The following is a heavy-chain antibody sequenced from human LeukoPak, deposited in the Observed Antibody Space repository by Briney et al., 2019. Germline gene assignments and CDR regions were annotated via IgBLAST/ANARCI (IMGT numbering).Heavy chain of an antibody. CDR3: ARDLTPYSSSWPSPDY. J-gene: IGHJ4*02. Sequence: ASVKVSCKASGYTFTSYGISWVRQAPGQGLEWMGWISAYNGNTNYAQKLQGRVTMTTDTSTSTAYMELRSLRSDDTAVYYCARDLTPYSSSWPSPDYWGQETLVTVSS. D-gene: IGHD6-13*01. CDR1: GYTFTSYG. CDR2: ISAYNGNT. V-gene: IGHV1-18*01.